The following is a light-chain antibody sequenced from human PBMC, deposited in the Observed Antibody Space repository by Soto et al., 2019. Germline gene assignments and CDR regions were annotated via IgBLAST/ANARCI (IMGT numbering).Light chain of an antibody. CDR2: DVS. CDR1: QDIRGA. V-gene: IGKV1-13*02. J-gene: IGKJ5*01. CDR3: QQCNSYPII. Sequence: AIQLTQSPSSLSASVGDRVTITCRASQDIRGALAWYQQKPGKAPKILIYDVSSLQSGVPSRFSGSSSGTDFTLTISGLQPEDFATYYCQQCNSYPIIFGQGTRLDIK.